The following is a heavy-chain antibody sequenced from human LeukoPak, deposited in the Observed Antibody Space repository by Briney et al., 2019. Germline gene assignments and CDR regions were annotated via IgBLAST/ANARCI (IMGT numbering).Heavy chain of an antibody. D-gene: IGHD6-19*01. Sequence: SSETLSLTCAVYGGSFSGYYWSWIRQPPGKGLEWIGEINHSGSTNYNPSLKSRVTISVGTSKNQFSLKLSSVTAADTAVYYCARGGEQWLVYNYWGQGTLVTVSS. J-gene: IGHJ4*02. V-gene: IGHV4-34*01. CDR1: GGSFSGYY. CDR3: ARGGEQWLVYNY. CDR2: INHSGST.